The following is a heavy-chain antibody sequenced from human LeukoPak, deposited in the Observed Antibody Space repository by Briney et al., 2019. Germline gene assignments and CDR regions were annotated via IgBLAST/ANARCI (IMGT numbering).Heavy chain of an antibody. Sequence: TGGSLRLSCAASGFTFSSYAMHWVRQAPGKGLEWVAVISYDGSNKYYADSVKGRFTISRDKSKNTLYLQMNSLRVEDAAVYYCARDWYVGNSGGYPLLGYWGQGTLVTVSS. CDR2: ISYDGSNK. CDR1: GFTFSSYA. V-gene: IGHV3-30-3*01. D-gene: IGHD4-23*01. J-gene: IGHJ4*02. CDR3: ARDWYVGNSGGYPLLGY.